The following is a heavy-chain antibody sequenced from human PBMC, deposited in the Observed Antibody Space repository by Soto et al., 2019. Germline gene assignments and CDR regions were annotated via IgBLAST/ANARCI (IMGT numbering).Heavy chain of an antibody. V-gene: IGHV4-38-2*02. CDR2: IYHSGST. CDR3: ARNVTLVRGVIRYNWFDP. Sequence: SETLSLTCTVSGFSINSADYGGWIRQPPGKGLEWIGSIYHSGSTHYNAALRSRVTISVDTSKNQFSLKLSSVTAADPAVYYCARNVTLVRGVIRYNWFDPWGQGTLVTVSS. D-gene: IGHD3-10*01. J-gene: IGHJ5*02. CDR1: GFSINSADY.